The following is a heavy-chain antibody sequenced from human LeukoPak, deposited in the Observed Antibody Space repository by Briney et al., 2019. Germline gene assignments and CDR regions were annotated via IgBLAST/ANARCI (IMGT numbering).Heavy chain of an antibody. D-gene: IGHD1-7*01. CDR1: GGSISSSSYY. CDR2: IYYSGST. Sequence: SETLSLTCTVSGGSISSSSYYWGWIRQPPGKGLEWIGSIYYSGSTYYNPSLKSRVTISVDTSKNQFSLKLGSVTAADTAVYYCASSTRESGTRFDYWGQGTLVTVSS. J-gene: IGHJ4*02. CDR3: ASSTRESGTRFDY. V-gene: IGHV4-39*07.